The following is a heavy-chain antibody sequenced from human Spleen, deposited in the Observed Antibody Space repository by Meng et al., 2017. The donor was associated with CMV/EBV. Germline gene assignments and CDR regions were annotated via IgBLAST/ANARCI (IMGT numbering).Heavy chain of an antibody. Sequence: SVKVSCKASGGTFSSYAISWVRQAPGQGLEWMGGIIPILGIANYAQKFQGRVTITADKSTSTAYMELSSLRSEDTAVYYCASEAGGGVVVPAAISPDAFDIWGQGTMVTVSS. CDR3: ASEAGGGVVVPAAISPDAFDI. D-gene: IGHD2-2*01. J-gene: IGHJ3*02. V-gene: IGHV1-69*10. CDR1: GGTFSSYA. CDR2: IIPILGIA.